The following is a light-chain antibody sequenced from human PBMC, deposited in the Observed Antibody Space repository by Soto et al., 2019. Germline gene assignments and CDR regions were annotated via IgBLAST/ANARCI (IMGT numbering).Light chain of an antibody. CDR1: SSDVGDYDY. J-gene: IGLJ1*01. CDR3: SSYTSSRSLV. V-gene: IGLV2-14*01. Sequence: QSVLIQPASLSGSPGQSITISCTGTSSDVGDYDYVSWYQQHPGKAPKLIIYEVSDRPSGVSNRFSGSKSANMASLTISGLQAEDEADYFCSSYTSSRSLVFGTGTKVTVL. CDR2: EVS.